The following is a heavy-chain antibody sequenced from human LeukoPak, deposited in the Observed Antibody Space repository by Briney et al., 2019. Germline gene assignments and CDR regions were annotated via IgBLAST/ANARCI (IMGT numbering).Heavy chain of an antibody. Sequence: ASVTVSCKASGYTFTSYYMHWVRQAPGQGLEWMGIINPSGGSTSYAQKFQGRVTMTRDTSTSTVYMELSSLRSEDTAVYYCAGDRDSSGWTNWFDPWGQGTLVTVSS. CDR1: GYTFTSYY. V-gene: IGHV1-46*01. J-gene: IGHJ5*02. CDR3: AGDRDSSGWTNWFDP. D-gene: IGHD6-19*01. CDR2: INPSGGST.